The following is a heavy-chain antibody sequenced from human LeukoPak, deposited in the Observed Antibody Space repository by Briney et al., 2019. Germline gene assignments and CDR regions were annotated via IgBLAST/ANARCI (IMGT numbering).Heavy chain of an antibody. V-gene: IGHV1-8*01. CDR1: GYTFTSYD. J-gene: IGHJ4*02. D-gene: IGHD3-3*01. CDR3: ARSQRPLPIYDFWSGYYTGFDY. CDR2: MNPNSGNT. Sequence: GASVKVSCKASGYTFTSYDINWVRQATGQGLEWMGWMNPNSGNTGYAQKFQGRVTMTTDTSTSTAYMELRSLRSDDTAVYYCARSQRPLPIYDFWSGYYTGFDYWGQGTLVTVSS.